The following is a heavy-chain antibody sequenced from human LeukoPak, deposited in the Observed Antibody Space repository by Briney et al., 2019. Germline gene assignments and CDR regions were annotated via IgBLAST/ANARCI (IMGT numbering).Heavy chain of an antibody. Sequence: ASVKVSCKASGCTFTSYGISWVRQAPGQGLEWMGWISAYNGNTNYAQKLQGRVTMTTDTSTSTAYMELRSLRSDDTAVYYCARDRIAAAALPSHFDYWGQGTLVTVSS. CDR1: GCTFTSYG. D-gene: IGHD6-13*01. CDR3: ARDRIAAAALPSHFDY. V-gene: IGHV1-18*01. CDR2: ISAYNGNT. J-gene: IGHJ4*02.